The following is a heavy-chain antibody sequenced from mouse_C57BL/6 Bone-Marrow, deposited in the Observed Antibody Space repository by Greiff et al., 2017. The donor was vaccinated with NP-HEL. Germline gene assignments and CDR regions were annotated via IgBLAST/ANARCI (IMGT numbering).Heavy chain of an antibody. D-gene: IGHD2-10*02. CDR1: GFSFNTYA. J-gene: IGHJ1*03. Sequence: EVKLVESGGGLVQPIGSLKLSCAASGFSFNTYAMNWVRQAPGKGLEWVARIRSKSNNYATYYADSVKDRFTISRDDSESMLYLQMNNLKTEDTAMYYWVREYTYWYFDVWGTGTTVTVSS. CDR2: IRSKSNNYAT. CDR3: VREYTYWYFDV. V-gene: IGHV10-1*01.